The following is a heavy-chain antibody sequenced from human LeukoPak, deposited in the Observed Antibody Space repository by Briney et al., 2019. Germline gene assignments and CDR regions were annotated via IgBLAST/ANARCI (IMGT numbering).Heavy chain of an antibody. J-gene: IGHJ5*02. D-gene: IGHD6-13*01. CDR3: ASTLGSSWQLGS. V-gene: IGHV4-59*08. CDR2: VYYSGST. CDR1: GASISSNY. Sequence: PSETLSLTCTVSGASISSNYCTWIRQPPGKGLEWIGFVYYSGSTEYNPSLKRRVTISVDTSKNQFSLKLTSVTATDTAVYYCASTLGSSWQLGSWGQGTLVTVSS.